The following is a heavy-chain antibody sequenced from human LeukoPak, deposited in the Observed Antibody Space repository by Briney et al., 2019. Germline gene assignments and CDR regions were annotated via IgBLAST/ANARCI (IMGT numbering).Heavy chain of an antibody. Sequence: PGASVKVSCKASGYIFTDYAIHWLRQAPGQRPEWMGWMNGGNGNTKYSQKFQGRITLIRDTSAATAYMELSSLRHDDLAVYYCARGRGTSGSNRDFYYYYYMDVWGKGTTVTVSS. CDR3: ARGRGTSGSNRDFYYYYYMDV. D-gene: IGHD2-15*01. CDR1: GYIFTDYA. V-gene: IGHV1-3*01. J-gene: IGHJ6*03. CDR2: MNGGNGNT.